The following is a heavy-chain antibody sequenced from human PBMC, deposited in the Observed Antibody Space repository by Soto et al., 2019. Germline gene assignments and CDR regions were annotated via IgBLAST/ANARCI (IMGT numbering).Heavy chain of an antibody. V-gene: IGHV1-46*01. J-gene: IGHJ4*02. CDR3: ARDGVGQSKYRDAAPYYFDH. D-gene: IGHD2-8*01. CDR1: GYIFTNYY. CDR2: INPLPTSGST. Sequence: QVQLVQSGAEVKKPGASVKVSCKASGYIFTNYYIHWVRQAPGQGLEWMAIINPLPTSGSTNYAQKFQGRVTVTRDTSTSTVYLELSSLRSDDTAVYFCARDGVGQSKYRDAAPYYFDHWGQGTLVTVSS.